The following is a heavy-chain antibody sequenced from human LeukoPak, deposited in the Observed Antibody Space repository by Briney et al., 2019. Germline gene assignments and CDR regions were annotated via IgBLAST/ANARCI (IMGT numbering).Heavy chain of an antibody. CDR3: ARDQGDQRAVFDY. V-gene: IGHV3-21*01. CDR2: ISSGSSYI. Sequence: GGSLRLSCAASGFTFSSYSMNWVRQAPGKGLEWVSSISSGSSYIYYADSVKGRFTISRDNAKNSLYLQMNGLRAEDTAVYYCARDQGDQRAVFDYWGQGTLVTVSS. J-gene: IGHJ4*02. D-gene: IGHD2-21*02. CDR1: GFTFSSYS.